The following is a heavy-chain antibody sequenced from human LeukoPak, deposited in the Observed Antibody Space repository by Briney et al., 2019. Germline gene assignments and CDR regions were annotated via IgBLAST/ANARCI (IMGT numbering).Heavy chain of an antibody. CDR1: GGSFSGYY. CDR2: INHSGST. CDR3: ARVIGSIAAP. V-gene: IGHV4-34*01. Sequence: PSETLSLTCAVYGGSFSGYYWSWIRQPPGKGLEWIGEINHSGSTNYNPSLKSRVTISVDTSKNQFSLKLSSVTAADTAVYYCARVIGSIAAPWGQGTLVTVSS. D-gene: IGHD6-6*01. J-gene: IGHJ4*02.